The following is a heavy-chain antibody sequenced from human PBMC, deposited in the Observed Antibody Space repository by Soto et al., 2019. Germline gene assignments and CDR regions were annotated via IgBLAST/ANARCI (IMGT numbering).Heavy chain of an antibody. V-gene: IGHV4-34*01. J-gene: IGHJ2*01. CDR3: ARESHDILTGPPWVWYFDL. D-gene: IGHD3-9*01. CDR1: GGSFSGYY. Sequence: QVQLQQWGAGPLRPLETLSLTCGVSGGSFSGYYWAWIRQSPGKGLEWIGEINDRGSINCNPSLKSRVSISVDTSKNHYSMVLRSVTAADTAVYYCARESHDILTGPPWVWYFDLWGRGTLGNVSS. CDR2: INDRGSI.